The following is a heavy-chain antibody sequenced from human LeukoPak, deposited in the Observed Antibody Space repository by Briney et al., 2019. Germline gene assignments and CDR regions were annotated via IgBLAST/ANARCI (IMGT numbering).Heavy chain of an antibody. D-gene: IGHD2-8*01. Sequence: SETLSLTCTVSGGSINTPNYYWGWIRQTPGKGLEWIGNIFYRGGTYYSPSLTSRVTISLDTSKNQFSRKLSSVTAADTAVYYCARGGLDFVLMVYAEYNWFDPWGQGTLVTVSS. V-gene: IGHV4-39*07. J-gene: IGHJ5*02. CDR3: ARGGLDFVLMVYAEYNWFDP. CDR2: IFYRGGT. CDR1: GGSINTPNYY.